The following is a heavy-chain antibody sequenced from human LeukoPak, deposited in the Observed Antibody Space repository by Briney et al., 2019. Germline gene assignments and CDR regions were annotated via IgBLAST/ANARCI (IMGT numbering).Heavy chain of an antibody. Sequence: SGPALVKPTQTLTLTCTFSGFSLSTNGMCVSWIRQPPGKALEWLTRIDWDDDKYYSTSLRTRFTISKDTSKNQVVLTMTNMDPVDTATYYCARIYRDYSSSWPLDYWGRGTLVTVSS. V-gene: IGHV2-70*11. CDR2: IDWDDDK. CDR1: GFSLSTNGMC. D-gene: IGHD6-13*01. CDR3: ARIYRDYSSSWPLDY. J-gene: IGHJ4*02.